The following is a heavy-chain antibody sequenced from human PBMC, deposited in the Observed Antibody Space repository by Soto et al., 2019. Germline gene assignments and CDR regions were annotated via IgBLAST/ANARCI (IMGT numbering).Heavy chain of an antibody. J-gene: IGHJ4*02. D-gene: IGHD4-17*01. Sequence: PGGSLRLSCAASGFTVSSTYMSWVRQAPGKGLEWVSVIYSDGGTYYADFVEGRFTISRDNSENTLYFQMNSLRAEDTAVYYCARGRPGYGDYDYWGQGTLVTVSS. CDR2: IYSDGGT. V-gene: IGHV3-66*01. CDR3: ARGRPGYGDYDY. CDR1: GFTVSSTY.